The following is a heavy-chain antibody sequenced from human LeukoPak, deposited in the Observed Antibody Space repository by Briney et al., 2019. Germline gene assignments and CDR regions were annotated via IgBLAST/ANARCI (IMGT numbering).Heavy chain of an antibody. V-gene: IGHV3-53*01. CDR2: IYSGGST. CDR1: GFTVSGNY. J-gene: IGHJ6*02. Sequence: GGSLRLSCAASGFTVSGNYMGWVRQAPGKGLEWVSVIYSGGSTSYADSEKGRFTISRDNSKNTLYLEMNTLRAEDTAVYYCARDSVGDGMDVWGQGTSVIVSS. CDR3: ARDSVGDGMDV. D-gene: IGHD3-16*01.